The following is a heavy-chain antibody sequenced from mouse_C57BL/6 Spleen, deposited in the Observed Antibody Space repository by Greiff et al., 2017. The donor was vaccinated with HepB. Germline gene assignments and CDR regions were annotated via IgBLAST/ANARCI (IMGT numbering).Heavy chain of an antibody. CDR3: ARRRELLRWYFDV. J-gene: IGHJ1*03. CDR2: IDPSDSYT. D-gene: IGHD1-1*01. CDR1: GYTFTSYW. Sequence: VQLQESGAELVKPGASVKLSCKASGYTFTSYWMQWVKQRPGQGLEWIGEIDPSDSYTNYNQKFKGKATLTVDTSSSTAYMQLSSLTSEDSAVYYCARRRELLRWYFDVWGTGTTVTVSS. V-gene: IGHV1-50*01.